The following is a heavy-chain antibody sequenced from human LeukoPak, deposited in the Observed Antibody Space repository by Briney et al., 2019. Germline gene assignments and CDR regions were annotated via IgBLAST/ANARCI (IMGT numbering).Heavy chain of an antibody. CDR2: ISYDGSNK. CDR1: GFTFSTYG. J-gene: IGHJ4*02. Sequence: AGGSLRLSCAASGFTFSTYGMHWVRQAPGKGLEWVAVISYDGSNKYYADSVKGRFTISRDNSKNTLYLQMNSLRAEDTAVYYCAKESIDSNWDYWGQGTLVTVSS. V-gene: IGHV3-30*18. CDR3: AKESIDSNWDY. D-gene: IGHD6-6*01.